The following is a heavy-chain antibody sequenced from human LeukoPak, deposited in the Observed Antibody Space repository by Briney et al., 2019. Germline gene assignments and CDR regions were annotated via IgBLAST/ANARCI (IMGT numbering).Heavy chain of an antibody. CDR2: INPSGGST. CDR1: GYTFTNYY. CDR3: ARSVEGYCSGGSCYSYYYYMDV. J-gene: IGHJ6*03. Sequence: GASVKVSCKASGYTFTNYYMHWVRQAPGQGLEWMGIINPSGGSTSYAQKFQGRVTMTRDMSTSTVYMELSSLRSEDTAVYYCARSVEGYCSGGSCYSYYYYMDVWGKGTTVTVSS. D-gene: IGHD2-15*01. V-gene: IGHV1-46*01.